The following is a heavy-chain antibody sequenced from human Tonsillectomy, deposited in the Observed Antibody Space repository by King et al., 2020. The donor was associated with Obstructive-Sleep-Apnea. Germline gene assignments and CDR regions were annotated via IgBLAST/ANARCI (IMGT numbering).Heavy chain of an antibody. Sequence: QLQESGPGLVKPSGTLSLTCAVSGGSISSGNWWTWVRQPPGKGLEWIGEISHTGSTTYTPSLKSRVTISIHQSKNQFSLKLSSVTAADTAVYYCARITVDTALINLDAWSQGTLVTVSS. CDR1: GGSISSGNW. V-gene: IGHV4-4*02. D-gene: IGHD5-18*01. J-gene: IGHJ5*02. CDR2: ISHTGST. CDR3: ARITVDTALINLDA.